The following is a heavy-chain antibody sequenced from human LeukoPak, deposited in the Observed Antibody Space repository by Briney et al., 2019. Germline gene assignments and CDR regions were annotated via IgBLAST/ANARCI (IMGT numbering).Heavy chain of an antibody. CDR3: TKLGVQNYGGNWGFDY. CDR2: FYHSGST. D-gene: IGHD4-23*01. CDR1: GFSISSISRTYY. V-gene: IGHV4-38-2*02. Sequence: SETLSLTCTVSGFSISSISRTYYWGWVRQSPGKGLEWIGSFYHSGSTYYNPSLQSRVTISIDTSKNQFSLKLSSVTAADTAVYYCTKLGVQNYGGNWGFDYWGQGTLVTVSS. J-gene: IGHJ4*02.